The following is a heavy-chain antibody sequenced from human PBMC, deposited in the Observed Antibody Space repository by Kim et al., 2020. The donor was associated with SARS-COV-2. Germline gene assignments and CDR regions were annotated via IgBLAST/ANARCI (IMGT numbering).Heavy chain of an antibody. Sequence: GGSLRLSCAASGFTFNTYGMHWVRQAPGKGLEWVAVISYDGSHKYYVDSVKGRFTISRDNSKNTLYLQMNSLRIEDTAVYYCARSFSGSYFGYDYWGQGSLVTLSS. CDR2: ISYDGSHK. J-gene: IGHJ4*02. CDR1: GFTFNTYG. V-gene: IGHV3-30*03. D-gene: IGHD1-26*01. CDR3: ARSFSGSYFGYDY.